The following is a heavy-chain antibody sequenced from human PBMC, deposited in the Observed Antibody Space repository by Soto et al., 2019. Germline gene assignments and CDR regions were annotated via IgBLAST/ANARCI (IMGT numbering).Heavy chain of an antibody. CDR1: GFTFNTFA. J-gene: IGHJ4*02. Sequence: EVQLLESGGGLVQPGGSLRLSCVASGFTFNTFAMSWVRQAPGKGLEWVSTLARNGEGASYADSVNGRFTNSIDNSNSKNTLYLQMNSLRADDTAVYFCAKYLYAGDIKISSCFDQWGQGTLVTVSS. CDR2: LARNGEGA. V-gene: IGHV3-23*01. CDR3: AKYLYAGDIKISSCFDQ. D-gene: IGHD3-16*01.